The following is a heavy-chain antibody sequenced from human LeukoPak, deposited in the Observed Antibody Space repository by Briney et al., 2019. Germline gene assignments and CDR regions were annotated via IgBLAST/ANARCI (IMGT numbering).Heavy chain of an antibody. CDR1: GGTISSYY. CDR3: ARSPTYWSESNGYPRGYDY. D-gene: IGHD3-22*01. CDR2: IHDSGST. V-gene: IGHV4-59*08. J-gene: IGHJ4*02. Sequence: SETLSLTCTVSGGTISSYYWNWIRQPPGKGLEWIGYIHDSGSTKYNPSLKSRVTISVETSKNQFSLKLSSVTAADTAVYYCARSPTYWSESNGYPRGYDYWGQGTLVTVSS.